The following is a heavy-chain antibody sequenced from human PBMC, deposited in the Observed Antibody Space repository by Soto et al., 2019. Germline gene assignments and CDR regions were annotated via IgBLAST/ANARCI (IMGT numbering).Heavy chain of an antibody. V-gene: IGHV1-8*01. D-gene: IGHD6-13*01. CDR1: GYTFTSYD. Sequence: QVQLVQSGAEVKKPGASVKVSCKASGYTFTSYDINWVRQATGQGLEWMGWMNPNSGNTGYAQKFQGRGTMTRNTYISTAYMELSSLRSEYTAVYFCARERSAAGTGWFDPWGQGTLGTVSS. J-gene: IGHJ5*02. CDR3: ARERSAAGTGWFDP. CDR2: MNPNSGNT.